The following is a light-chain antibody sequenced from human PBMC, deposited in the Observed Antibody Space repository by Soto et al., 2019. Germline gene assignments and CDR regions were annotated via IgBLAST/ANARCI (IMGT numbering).Light chain of an antibody. V-gene: IGKV1-12*01. CDR3: QHADGLRALT. CDR1: QNAGSW. J-gene: IGKJ4*01. Sequence: DIQMTQSPPFVSASVGDRVTISCRASQNAGSWLSWFHQKPGGAPNLLIFHTSRLQTGVPSRFAGSGSGTEFTLTISSLQPEDFGTYYCQHADGLRALTFGGGTTVEI. CDR2: HTS.